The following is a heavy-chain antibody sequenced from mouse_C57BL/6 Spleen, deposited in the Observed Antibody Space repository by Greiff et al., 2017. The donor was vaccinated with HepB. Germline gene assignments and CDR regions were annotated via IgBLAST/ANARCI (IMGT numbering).Heavy chain of an antibody. D-gene: IGHD2-4*01. J-gene: IGHJ4*01. Sequence: EVQLVESGPELVKPGASVKIPCKASGYTFTDYNMDWVKQSHGKSLEWIGDINPNNGGTIYNQKFKGKATLTVDKSSSTAYMELRSLTSEDTAVYYCARKPYDYDVGYAMDYWGQGTSVTVSS. V-gene: IGHV1-18*01. CDR3: ARKPYDYDVGYAMDY. CDR2: INPNNGGT. CDR1: GYTFTDYN.